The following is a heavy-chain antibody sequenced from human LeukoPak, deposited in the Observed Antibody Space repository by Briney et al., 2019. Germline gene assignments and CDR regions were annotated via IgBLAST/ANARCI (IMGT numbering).Heavy chain of an antibody. V-gene: IGHV3-48*01. D-gene: IGHD6-13*01. CDR3: ARVLDSSSVYFQH. CDR1: GFTFSSYS. CDR2: ISSSSSTI. J-gene: IGHJ1*01. Sequence: QTGGSLRLSCAASGFTFSSYSMNWVRQAPGKGLEWVSYISSSSSTIYYADSVNGRFTISRDNAKNSLYLQMNSLRAEDTAVYYCARVLDSSSVYFQHWGQGTLVTVSS.